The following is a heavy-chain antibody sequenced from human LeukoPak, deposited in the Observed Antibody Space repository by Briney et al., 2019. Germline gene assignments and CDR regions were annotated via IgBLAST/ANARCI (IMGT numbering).Heavy chain of an antibody. J-gene: IGHJ4*02. CDR1: GYTFTSYF. CDR2: ISAYSGNT. D-gene: IGHD6-19*01. V-gene: IGHV1-18*04. Sequence: ASVKVSCKASGYTFTSYFMHWVRQAPGQGLEWMGWISAYSGNTNYAQKLQGRVTMTTDTSTSTAYMELRSLRSDDTAVYYCARGKRGIAVAGTFDYWGQGTLVTVSS. CDR3: ARGKRGIAVAGTFDY.